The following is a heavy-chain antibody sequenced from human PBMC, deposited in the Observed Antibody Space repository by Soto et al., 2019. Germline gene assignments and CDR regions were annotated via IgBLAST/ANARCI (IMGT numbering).Heavy chain of an antibody. CDR3: ARGTGFGELLAIDY. J-gene: IGHJ4*02. CDR1: GGSISSGGYY. D-gene: IGHD3-10*01. CDR2: IYYSGST. Sequence: SETLSLTCTVSGGSISSGGYYWSWIHQHPGKGLEWIGYIYYSGSTYYNPSLKSRVTISVDTSKNQFSLKLSSVTAADTAVYYCARGTGFGELLAIDYWGQGTLVTVSS. V-gene: IGHV4-31*03.